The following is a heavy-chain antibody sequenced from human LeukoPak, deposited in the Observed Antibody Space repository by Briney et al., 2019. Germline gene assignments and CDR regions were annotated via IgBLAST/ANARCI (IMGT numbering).Heavy chain of an antibody. Sequence: ASVKVSCKASGYTFTSYGISWVRQAPGQGLEWTGWISACNGNTNYAQKLQGRVTMTTDTSTSTAYMELRSLRSDDTAVYYCAREVRYYDILTGYLGGGYYYYGMDVWGKGTTVTVSS. V-gene: IGHV1-18*04. CDR1: GYTFTSYG. CDR3: AREVRYYDILTGYLGGGYYYYGMDV. J-gene: IGHJ6*04. D-gene: IGHD3-9*01. CDR2: ISACNGNT.